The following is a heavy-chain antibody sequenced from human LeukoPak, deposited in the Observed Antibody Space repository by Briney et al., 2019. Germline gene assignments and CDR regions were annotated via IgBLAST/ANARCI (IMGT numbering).Heavy chain of an antibody. CDR3: AKEAFRYCSSTSCYRGDY. J-gene: IGHJ4*02. CDR1: GFTFSSYA. D-gene: IGHD2-2*02. V-gene: IGHV3-23*01. CDR2: ISGSGGST. Sequence: GGSLRLSCAASGFTFSSYAMSWVRQAPGKGLEWVSAISGSGGSTYYADSVKGRFTISRDSSKNTLYLQMNSLRAEDTAVYYRAKEAFRYCSSTSCYRGDYWGQGTLVTVSS.